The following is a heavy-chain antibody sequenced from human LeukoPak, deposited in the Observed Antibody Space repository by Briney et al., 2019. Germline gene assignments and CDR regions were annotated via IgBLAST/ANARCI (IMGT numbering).Heavy chain of an antibody. Sequence: GGSLRLSCAASGFTFSSYAMSWVRQAPGKGLEWVSAISGSGGSTFYADSVKGRFTISRDNAKNSLYLQMSSLRAEDTAVYYCARDLRDYGTHWGQGTLVTVSS. D-gene: IGHD4-17*01. V-gene: IGHV3-23*01. CDR3: ARDLRDYGTH. CDR2: ISGSGGST. J-gene: IGHJ4*02. CDR1: GFTFSSYA.